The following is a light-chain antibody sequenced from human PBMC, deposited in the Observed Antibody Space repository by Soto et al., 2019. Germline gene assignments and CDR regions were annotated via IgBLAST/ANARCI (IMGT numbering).Light chain of an antibody. J-gene: IGKJ1*01. CDR2: DAS. V-gene: IGKV1-5*01. Sequence: DIQMTQSPSTLSASVGDRVTITCRASQSISSWLAWYQQKPGKAPKLLIYDASSLESGVPSRFSGSRSGTEFTLTISSLQTDDFATDYCQQYNSYPWTFGQGTKVEIK. CDR3: QQYNSYPWT. CDR1: QSISSW.